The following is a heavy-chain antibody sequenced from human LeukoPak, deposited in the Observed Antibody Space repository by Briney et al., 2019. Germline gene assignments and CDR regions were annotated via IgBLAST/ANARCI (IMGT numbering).Heavy chain of an antibody. Sequence: PGGSLRLSCAASVFTFSDYYMSWIRQAPGKGLEWVSYTSSSGSTIYYADSVKGRFTISRDNAKNSLYLQMNSLRAEDTAVYYCARDSSIAVQYNWFDPWGQGTLVTVSS. CDR3: ARDSSIAVQYNWFDP. CDR2: TSSSGSTI. J-gene: IGHJ5*02. D-gene: IGHD6-6*01. CDR1: VFTFSDYY. V-gene: IGHV3-11*04.